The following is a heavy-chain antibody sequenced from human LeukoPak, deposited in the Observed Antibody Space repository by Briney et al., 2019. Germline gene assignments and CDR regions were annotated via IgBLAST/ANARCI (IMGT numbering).Heavy chain of an antibody. CDR1: GGSISSYY. V-gene: IGHV4-59*01. D-gene: IGHD6-19*01. J-gene: IGHJ4*02. CDR2: IYYSGST. Sequence: PSETLSLTCTVSGGSISSYYWSWIRQPPGKGLEWIGYIYYSGSTNYNPSLKSRVTISVDTSKNQFSLKLSSVTAADTAVYYCASGSSGGNPYYFDYWGQGTLVTVSS. CDR3: ASGSSGGNPYYFDY.